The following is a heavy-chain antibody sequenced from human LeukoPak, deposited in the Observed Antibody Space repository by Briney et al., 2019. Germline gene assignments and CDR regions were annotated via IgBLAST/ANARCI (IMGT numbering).Heavy chain of an antibody. J-gene: IGHJ2*01. V-gene: IGHV4-34*01. Sequence: PSETLSLTCAVYGGSFSGYYWSWIRQPPGKGLKWIGEINHSGSTNYNPSLKSRVTISVDTSKNQFSLKLSSVTAADTAVYYCARGVAAAGTTVTLTQPNKPRYFDLWGRGTLVTVSS. D-gene: IGHD6-13*01. CDR3: ARGVAAAGTTVTLTQPNKPRYFDL. CDR2: INHSGST. CDR1: GGSFSGYY.